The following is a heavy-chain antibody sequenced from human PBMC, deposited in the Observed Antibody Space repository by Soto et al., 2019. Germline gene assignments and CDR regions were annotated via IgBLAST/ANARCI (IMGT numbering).Heavy chain of an antibody. J-gene: IGHJ6*02. CDR1: GFSFSISP. CDR3: ARDGLGAHGYYYYGMDV. CDR2: ISSSGSTI. V-gene: IGHV3-48*03. D-gene: IGHD3-16*01. Sequence: GGSLRLSCAASGFSFSISPMHWVRQAPGKGPEWVSYISSSGSTIYYADSVKGRFTIARDNAKNSLYLQMNSLRAEDTAVYYCARDGLGAHGYYYYGMDVWGQGTTVTVSS.